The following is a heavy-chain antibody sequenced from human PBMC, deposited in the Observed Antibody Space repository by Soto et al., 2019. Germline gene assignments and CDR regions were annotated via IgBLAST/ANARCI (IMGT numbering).Heavy chain of an antibody. D-gene: IGHD3-3*01. CDR1: GGTFSTYA. V-gene: IGHV1-69*12. Sequence: QVQLVQSGAEVKKPGSSVKVSCKASGGTFSTYAISCVRQAPGQGLEWMGGIIPIFGSTNYAQKFQGRVTITADESTSTAYMELSSLRSEDTAVYYCARGGLRFLDCAMDVWGQGTTVTVSS. CDR3: ARGGLRFLDCAMDV. J-gene: IGHJ6*02. CDR2: IIPIFGST.